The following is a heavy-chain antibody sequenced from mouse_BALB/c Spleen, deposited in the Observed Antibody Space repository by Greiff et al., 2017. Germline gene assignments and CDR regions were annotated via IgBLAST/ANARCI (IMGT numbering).Heavy chain of an antibody. J-gene: IGHJ4*01. CDR3: TRDDAMDY. Sequence: EVKLVESGGGLVKPGGSLKLSCAASGFTFSSYTMSWVRQTPEKRLEWVATISSGGSYTYYPDSVKGRFTISRDNAKNTLYLQMSSLKSEDTAMYYCTRDDAMDYWGQGTSVTVSS. CDR2: ISSGGSYT. CDR1: GFTFSSYT. V-gene: IGHV5-6-4*01.